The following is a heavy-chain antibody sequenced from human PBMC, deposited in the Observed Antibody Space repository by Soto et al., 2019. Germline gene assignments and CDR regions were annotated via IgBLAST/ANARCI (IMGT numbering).Heavy chain of an antibody. CDR2: ISGTGGST. CDR1: GFTFNNYA. Sequence: PGGSLRLSCAASGFTFNNYAMNWVRQAPGKGLEWVATISGTGGSTYYADSVKGRFTISRDNSKNTLYLQMNSLRVEDTAVYYCAKDRLGDNFDYWGQGTQVTGSS. J-gene: IGHJ4*02. CDR3: AKDRLGDNFDY. V-gene: IGHV3-23*01.